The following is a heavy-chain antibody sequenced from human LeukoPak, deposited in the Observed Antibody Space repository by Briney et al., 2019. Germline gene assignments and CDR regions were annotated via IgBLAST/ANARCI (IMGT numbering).Heavy chain of an antibody. CDR1: LFTFSNAW. CDR3: TTDVGRVSDY. J-gene: IGHJ4*02. D-gene: IGHD5-24*01. Sequence: PGGSLRLSRAASLFTFSNAWMKWVRQAPGEGLEWVDRIKSRTEDNTTDYAAPVKSRFTISRDDSNNTLYLQMNSLKTEDTAVYYCTTDVGRVSDYWGRGTLVTVSS. CDR2: IKSRTEDNTT. V-gene: IGHV3-15*07.